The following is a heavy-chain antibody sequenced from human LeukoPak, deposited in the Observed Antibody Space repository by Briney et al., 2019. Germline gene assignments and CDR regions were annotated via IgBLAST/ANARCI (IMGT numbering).Heavy chain of an antibody. CDR3: ARGQRITMIVGPDY. J-gene: IGHJ4*02. CDR2: ISYGGSNK. CDR1: GFTFSSYA. Sequence: GGSLRLSCAASGFTFSSYAMSWVRQAPGKGLEWVAVISYGGSNKYYADSVKGRFTISRDNSKNTLYPQMNSLRAEDTAVYYCARGQRITMIVGPDYWGQGTLVTVSS. V-gene: IGHV3-30-3*01. D-gene: IGHD3-22*01.